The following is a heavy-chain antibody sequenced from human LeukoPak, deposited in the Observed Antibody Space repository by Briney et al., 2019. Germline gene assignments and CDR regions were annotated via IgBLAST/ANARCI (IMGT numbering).Heavy chain of an antibody. CDR3: ARAAAGTTWFDP. J-gene: IGHJ5*02. D-gene: IGHD1-7*01. Sequence: TSETLSLTCTVSGGSISSYYWSWIRQPPGKGLEWIGYIYYSGSTNYNPSLKSRVTISVDTSKNQFSLKLSSVTAADTAVYYCARAAAGTTWFDPWGQGTLVTVSS. CDR1: GGSISSYY. V-gene: IGHV4-59*01. CDR2: IYYSGST.